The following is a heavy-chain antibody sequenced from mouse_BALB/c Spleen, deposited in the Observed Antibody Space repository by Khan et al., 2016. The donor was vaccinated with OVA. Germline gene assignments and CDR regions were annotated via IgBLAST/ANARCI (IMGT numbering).Heavy chain of an antibody. Sequence: EVQLQESGPELVKPGASVKMSCKASGYTFTSYVIHWVKQKPGQGLEWIGYIYPYNDDTKSNEKFKGKATLTSDKSSSTAYMELRSLTSEDSAVYCCARNYRYDVYFDYWGQGTTLTVSS. D-gene: IGHD2-14*01. J-gene: IGHJ2*01. CDR3: ARNYRYDVYFDY. CDR2: IYPYNDDT. V-gene: IGHV1S136*01. CDR1: GYTFTSYV.